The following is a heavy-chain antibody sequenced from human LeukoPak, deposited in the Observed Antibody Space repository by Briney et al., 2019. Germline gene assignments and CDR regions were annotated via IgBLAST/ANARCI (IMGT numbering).Heavy chain of an antibody. V-gene: IGHV3-74*01. D-gene: IGHD1-1*01. J-gene: IGHJ4*02. CDR3: ARDRWTSGFDS. CDR1: GFTFSSYW. Sequence: GGSPRLSCAASGFTFSSYWMHWVRQAPGKGLVWVSRIKTDGTSTRYADSVEGRFTISRDNAKNTLYLQMNSLRAEDTAVYYCARDRWTSGFDSWGQGTLVTVSS. CDR2: IKTDGTST.